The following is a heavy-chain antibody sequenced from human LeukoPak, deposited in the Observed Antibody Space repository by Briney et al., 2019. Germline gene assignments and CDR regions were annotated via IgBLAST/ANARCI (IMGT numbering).Heavy chain of an antibody. Sequence: ASVKVSCKASGYTFTSYDINWVRQATGQGLEWMGWMNPNSGNTGYAQKFQGRVTITRNTSISTAYMELSSLRSEDTAVYYCARGSRRYYYYYMDVWGKGTTVTVSS. CDR1: GYTFTSYD. CDR2: MNPNSGNT. CDR3: ARGSRRYYYYYMDV. J-gene: IGHJ6*03. V-gene: IGHV1-8*03.